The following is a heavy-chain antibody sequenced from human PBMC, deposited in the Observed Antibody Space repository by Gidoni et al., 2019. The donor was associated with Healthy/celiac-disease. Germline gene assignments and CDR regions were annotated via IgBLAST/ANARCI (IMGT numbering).Heavy chain of an antibody. Sequence: QVQLVESGGGVVQPGRSLRLSCAASGFTFSSYGMNWVRQAPGKGLEWVAVIWYDGSNKYYADSVKGRFTISRDNSKNTLYLQMNSLRAEDTAVYYCARDYGCSSTSCRMDDYWGQGTLVTVSS. J-gene: IGHJ4*02. CDR2: IWYDGSNK. CDR1: GFTFSSYG. CDR3: ARDYGCSSTSCRMDDY. D-gene: IGHD2-2*01. V-gene: IGHV3-33*01.